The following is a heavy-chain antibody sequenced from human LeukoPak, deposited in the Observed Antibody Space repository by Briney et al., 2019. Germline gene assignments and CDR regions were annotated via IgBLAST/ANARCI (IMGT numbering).Heavy chain of an antibody. V-gene: IGHV4-34*01. Sequence: PSETLSLTCAVYGGSFSGYSWSWIRQPPGKGLEWIGEINHSGSTNYNPSLKSRVTISVDTSKNQFSLKLSSVTAADTAVYYCASGYSSGWGWFDPWGQGTLVTVSS. J-gene: IGHJ5*02. D-gene: IGHD6-19*01. CDR3: ASGYSSGWGWFDP. CDR1: GGSFSGYS. CDR2: INHSGST.